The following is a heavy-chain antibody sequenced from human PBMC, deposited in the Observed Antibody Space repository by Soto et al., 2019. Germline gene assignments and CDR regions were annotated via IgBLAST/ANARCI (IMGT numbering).Heavy chain of an antibody. V-gene: IGHV1-46*01. D-gene: IGHD7-27*01. J-gene: IGHJ4*02. CDR1: GCTLTSYY. Sequence: ASVRVSCKAPGCTLTSYYMHWVRQAPGQGLEWMGIINPSGGSTNYAQKFQGRVTMTRDKSTSTVYMELSSLRSEDTAVYYFARVLGLSPDYWCQGTLVTVSS. CDR3: ARVLGLSPDY. CDR2: INPSGGST.